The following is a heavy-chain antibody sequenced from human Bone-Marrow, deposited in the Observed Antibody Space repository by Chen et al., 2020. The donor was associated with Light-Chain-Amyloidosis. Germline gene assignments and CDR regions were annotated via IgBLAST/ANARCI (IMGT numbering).Heavy chain of an antibody. J-gene: IGHJ3*02. V-gene: IGHV1-69*01. CDR2: IIPIFGTA. D-gene: IGHD2-15*01. CDR1: GGTFSSYA. Sequence: QVQLVQSGAEVKKPGSSVKVSCKASGGTFSSYAISWVRQAPGQGLEWMGGIIPIFGTANYAQKFQGRVTITADESTSTAYMELSSLRSEDTAVYYCVTENKYCSGGSCYSGLGAFDIWGQGTMVTVSS. CDR3: VTENKYCSGGSCYSGLGAFDI.